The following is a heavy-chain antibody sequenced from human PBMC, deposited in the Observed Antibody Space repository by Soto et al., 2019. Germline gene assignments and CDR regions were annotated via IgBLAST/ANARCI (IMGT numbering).Heavy chain of an antibody. D-gene: IGHD3-22*01. CDR2: IYPGDSDT. V-gene: IGHV5-51*01. Sequence: GESLKISCKGSGYSFTSYWIGWVRQMPGKGLEWMGIIYPGDSDTRYSPSFQGQVTISADKSISTAYLQWSSLKASDTAMYYCARDSGRYYYDSSGYYTQPLYYFDYWGQGTLVTVSS. CDR1: GYSFTSYW. CDR3: ARDSGRYYYDSSGYYTQPLYYFDY. J-gene: IGHJ4*02.